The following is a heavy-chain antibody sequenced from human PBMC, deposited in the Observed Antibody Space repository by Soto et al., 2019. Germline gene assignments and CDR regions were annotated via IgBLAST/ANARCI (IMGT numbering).Heavy chain of an antibody. CDR2: IYCSGST. CDR3: ARVLGKYYDILTGYYGGSYYFDY. D-gene: IGHD3-9*01. J-gene: IGHJ4*02. Sequence: SETLSLTCTVSGGSISSGGYYWSWIRQHPGKGLEWIGYIYCSGSTYYNPSLKSRVTISVDTSKNQFSLKLSSVTAADTAVYYCARVLGKYYDILTGYYGGSYYFDYWGQGTLVTVSS. V-gene: IGHV4-31*03. CDR1: GGSISSGGYY.